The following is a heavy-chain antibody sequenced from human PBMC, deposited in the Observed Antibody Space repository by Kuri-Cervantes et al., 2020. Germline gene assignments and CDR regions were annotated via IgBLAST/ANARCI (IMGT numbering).Heavy chain of an antibody. V-gene: IGHV1-8*01. CDR1: GDIFTSIE. CDR3: ARDRNWFDP. J-gene: IGHJ5*02. Sequence: ASVKVSCKASGDIFTSIEINWVRQATGQGLEWMAWMNPKSGNTGYAQKFQGRVTITRDTSASTAYMELSSLRSEDTAVYYCARDRNWFDPWGQGTLVTVSS. CDR2: MNPKSGNT.